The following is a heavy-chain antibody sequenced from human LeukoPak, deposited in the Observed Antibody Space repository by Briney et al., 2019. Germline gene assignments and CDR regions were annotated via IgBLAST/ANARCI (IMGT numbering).Heavy chain of an antibody. Sequence: GGSLRLTCAASRFTFSSYAMNWVRQAPGKGLEGVAGISAGGGSTYYADSVKGRFTISRDNSKNMLYLQLNSLRAEDTAVYYCAKGDPPTYYDILTGQDYWGQGTLVTVSS. J-gene: IGHJ4*02. CDR2: ISAGGGST. CDR1: RFTFSSYA. V-gene: IGHV3-23*01. D-gene: IGHD3-9*01. CDR3: AKGDPPTYYDILTGQDY.